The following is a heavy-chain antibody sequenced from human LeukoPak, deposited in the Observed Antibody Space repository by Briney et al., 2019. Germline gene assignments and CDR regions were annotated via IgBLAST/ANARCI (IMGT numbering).Heavy chain of an antibody. CDR1: GFTFSSYA. CDR2: ISGSGGST. CDR3: AIYYDILTGYSI. D-gene: IGHD3-9*01. V-gene: IGHV3-23*01. Sequence: GGSLRLSCAASGFTFSSYAMSWVRQAPGKGLEWVSAISGSGGSTYYADSVKGRFTISRDHSKNTLYLQMNSLRAEDTAVYYCAIYYDILTGYSIWGQGTLVTVSS. J-gene: IGHJ4*02.